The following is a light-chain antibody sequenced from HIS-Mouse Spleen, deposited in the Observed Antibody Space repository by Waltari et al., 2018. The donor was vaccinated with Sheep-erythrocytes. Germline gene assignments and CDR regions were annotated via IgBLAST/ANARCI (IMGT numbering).Light chain of an antibody. CDR1: SSDVGGYNH. Sequence: QSALTQPRSVSGSPGQSVPISCTGTSSDVGGYNHVSWYQPHPGKAPKLMIYDVSKRPSGVPDRFSGSKSGNTASLTISGLQAEDEADYYCCSYAGSYTWVFGGGTKLTVL. V-gene: IGLV2-11*01. J-gene: IGLJ3*02. CDR3: CSYAGSYTWV. CDR2: DVS.